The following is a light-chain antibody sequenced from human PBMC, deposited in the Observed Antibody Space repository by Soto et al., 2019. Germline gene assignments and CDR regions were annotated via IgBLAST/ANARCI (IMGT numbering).Light chain of an antibody. V-gene: IGKV1-5*03. CDR1: QNFSSW. J-gene: IGKJ1*01. CDR2: MAS. CDR3: QQYSRDST. Sequence: DIQMTQSPSTLSASLGDRVIITCRASQNFSSWLAWYQQKPGKAPKLIIYMASNLHTGVPSRLSGRGSGKEFTLTISSLAHDDFASYYCQQYSRDSTFGQGTKVDIK.